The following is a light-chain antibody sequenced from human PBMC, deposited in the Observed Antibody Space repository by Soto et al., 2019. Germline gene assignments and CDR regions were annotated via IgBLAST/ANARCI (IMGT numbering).Light chain of an antibody. CDR2: AAS. CDR3: QQSYSTPQIT. J-gene: IGKJ5*01. CDR1: QSISSY. Sequence: DIQMSQSPSSLSASVGDRVTLTCRASQSISSYLNWYQQTPGKAPKLLIYAASSLQSGVPSRFSGSGSGTDFTLTIRSLQPEDFATYYCQQSYSTPQITFGQGTRLEIK. V-gene: IGKV1-39*01.